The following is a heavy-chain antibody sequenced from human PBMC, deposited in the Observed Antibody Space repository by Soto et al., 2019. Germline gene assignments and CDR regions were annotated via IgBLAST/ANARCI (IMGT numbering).Heavy chain of an antibody. D-gene: IGHD4-17*01. CDR1: GFTFSSYG. J-gene: IGHJ4*02. Sequence: QVQLVESGGGVVQPGRSLRLSCAASGFTFSSYGMHWVRQAPGKGLEWVAVISYDGSNKYYADSVKGRFTISRDNSKNALYLQMNSLRAADTAVYYCAKDLETVTSTLGFDYWGQGTLVTVSS. CDR2: ISYDGSNK. V-gene: IGHV3-30*18. CDR3: AKDLETVTSTLGFDY.